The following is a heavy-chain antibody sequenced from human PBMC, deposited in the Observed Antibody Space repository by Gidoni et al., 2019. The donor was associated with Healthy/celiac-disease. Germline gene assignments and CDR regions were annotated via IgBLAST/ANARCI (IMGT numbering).Heavy chain of an antibody. CDR2: IYSGGST. D-gene: IGHD3-10*01. CDR3: ARDPWFGEGFDY. V-gene: IGHV3-53*01. CDR1: GFTVSSSY. Sequence: EVQLVESGGGLIQPGGSLRLSCAASGFTVSSSYIHWVRQAPGKGLQWVSVIYSGGSTYYADSVKGRFTISRDNSKNTLYLQMNSLRAEDTAVYYCARDPWFGEGFDYWGQGTLVTVSS. J-gene: IGHJ4*02.